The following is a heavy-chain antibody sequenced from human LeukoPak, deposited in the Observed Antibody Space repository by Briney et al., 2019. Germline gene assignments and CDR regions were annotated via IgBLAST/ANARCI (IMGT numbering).Heavy chain of an antibody. CDR1: GFTFSDYD. CDR2: ISGLSTHI. Sequence: KAGGSLRLSCSASGFTFSDYDMNWVRQAPGKRLEWVSSISGLSTHIYYGDSVKGRFSISRDNAKNSVYLQMNSLGVEDTAVYYCAKVVVVTATNYYFDYWGQGTLVTVSS. J-gene: IGHJ4*02. D-gene: IGHD2-21*02. V-gene: IGHV3-21*01. CDR3: AKVVVVTATNYYFDY.